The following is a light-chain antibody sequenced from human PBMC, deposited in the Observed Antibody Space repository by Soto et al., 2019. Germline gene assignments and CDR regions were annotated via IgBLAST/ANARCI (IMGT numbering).Light chain of an antibody. CDR2: TAS. V-gene: IGKV1-9*01. J-gene: IGKJ4*01. CDR3: QHLHSYPLS. CDR1: QDIGSY. Sequence: DIQLTQSPAFLSASVGDRVSITCRASQDIGSYLAWYQQKSGKAPKLLIHTASTLQTGVPFRFSGSRSGTEFTLTISSLQPGDFATYYCQHLHSYPLSFGGGTEVVIK.